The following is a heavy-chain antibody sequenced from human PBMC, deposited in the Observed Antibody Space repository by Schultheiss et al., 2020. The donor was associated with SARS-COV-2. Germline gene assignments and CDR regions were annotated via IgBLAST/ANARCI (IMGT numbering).Heavy chain of an antibody. Sequence: SETLSLTCTVSGGSISSGGYYWSWIRQHPGKGLEWIGYIYYSGSTYYNPSLKSLVTISVDTSKNQFSLKLSSVTAADTAVYYCARVSDYDFWSGYYTDGYYYYGMDVWGQGTTVTVSS. D-gene: IGHD3-3*01. CDR3: ARVSDYDFWSGYYTDGYYYYGMDV. J-gene: IGHJ6*02. CDR2: IYYSGST. CDR1: GGSISSGGYY. V-gene: IGHV4-31*01.